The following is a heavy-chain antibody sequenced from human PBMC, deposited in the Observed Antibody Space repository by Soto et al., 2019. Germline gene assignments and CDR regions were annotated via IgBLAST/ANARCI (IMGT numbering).Heavy chain of an antibody. J-gene: IGHJ4*02. V-gene: IGHV2-70*01. Sequence: SGPTLVNPTQTLTLTCTFSGFSLSTSGMCVSWIRQPPGKALEWLALIDWDDDKCYSTSLKTRLTISKDTSKNQVVLTMTNMDPVDTATYYCARMGLTTLYFDYWGQGTLVTVSS. CDR1: GFSLSTSGMC. CDR3: ARMGLTTLYFDY. D-gene: IGHD4-17*01. CDR2: IDWDDDK.